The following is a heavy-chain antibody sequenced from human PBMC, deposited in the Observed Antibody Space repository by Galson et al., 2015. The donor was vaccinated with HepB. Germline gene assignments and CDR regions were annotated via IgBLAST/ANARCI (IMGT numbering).Heavy chain of an antibody. D-gene: IGHD1-26*01. CDR3: ASGRSAPAGTDY. J-gene: IGHJ4*02. Sequence: SLRLSCAASGFTFSSYSMNWVRQAPGKGLEWVSSISSSSSYIYYADSVKGRFTISRDNAKNSLYLQMNSLRAEDTAVYYCASGRSAPAGTDYWGQGTLVTVSS. CDR2: ISSSSSYI. CDR1: GFTFSSYS. V-gene: IGHV3-21*01.